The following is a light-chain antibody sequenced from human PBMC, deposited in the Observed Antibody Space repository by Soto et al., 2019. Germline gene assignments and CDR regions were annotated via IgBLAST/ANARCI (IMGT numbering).Light chain of an antibody. J-gene: IGLJ1*01. V-gene: IGLV2-14*01. Sequence: QSALTQPASVSGSPGQSITISFTGNNNAVGVYNYVSWYQQHPGKAPKLMIYDVSNRPSGVSNRFSGSKSGNTASLTISGLQAEDEADYYSSSYTSSSTPVFGTGTKVTVL. CDR1: NNAVGVYNY. CDR2: DVS. CDR3: SSYTSSSTPV.